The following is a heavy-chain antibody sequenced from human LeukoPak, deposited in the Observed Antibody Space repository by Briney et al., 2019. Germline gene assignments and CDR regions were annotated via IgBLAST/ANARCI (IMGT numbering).Heavy chain of an antibody. CDR1: GFIFSNFA. V-gene: IGHV3-23*01. CDR3: AKDQGQAVVPRRFDY. D-gene: IGHD2-2*01. CDR2: IYYSGGNT. Sequence: HPGGSLRLSCAASGFIFSNFAMSWVRQAPGKGLEWVSTIYYSGGNTYSADSVKGRFTISRDNAKNTLYLQMNSLRAEDTAVYYCAKDQGQAVVPRRFDYWGQGTLVTVSS. J-gene: IGHJ4*02.